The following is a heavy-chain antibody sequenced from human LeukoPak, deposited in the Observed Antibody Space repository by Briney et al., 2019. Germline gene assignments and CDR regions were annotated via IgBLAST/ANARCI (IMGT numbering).Heavy chain of an antibody. Sequence: SVKVSCKASGGTFSSYAISWVRQAPGQGLEWMGGIIPIFGTTNYAQKFQGGVTITADASTSTACIYLSSLRSEDTAVYYCAREFSRGDWYFDLWGRGTLVTVSS. CDR2: IIPIFGTT. V-gene: IGHV1-69*13. CDR1: GGTFSSYA. D-gene: IGHD3-10*01. CDR3: AREFSRGDWYFDL. J-gene: IGHJ2*01.